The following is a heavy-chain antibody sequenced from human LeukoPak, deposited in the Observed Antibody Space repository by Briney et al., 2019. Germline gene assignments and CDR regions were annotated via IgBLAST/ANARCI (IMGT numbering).Heavy chain of an antibody. V-gene: IGHV4-34*01. Sequence: SETLSLTCAVYGGSFSGYYWSWIRQPPGKGLEWIGEINQSGSTNYNPSLKSRVTISVDTSKNQFSLKLSSVTAADTAVYYCARGRGSSGTVHTDYWGQGTLVTVSS. D-gene: IGHD3-22*01. CDR1: GGSFSGYY. CDR3: ARGRGSSGTVHTDY. J-gene: IGHJ4*02. CDR2: INQSGST.